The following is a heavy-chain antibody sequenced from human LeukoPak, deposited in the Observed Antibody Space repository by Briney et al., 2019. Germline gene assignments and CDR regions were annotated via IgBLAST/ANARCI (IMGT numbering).Heavy chain of an antibody. D-gene: IGHD3-10*01. Sequence: PSQTLFLTCAVSGGSISSGGYSWSWIRQPPGKGLEWIGYIYHSGSTYYNPSLKSRVTISVDRSKNQFSLKLSSVTAADTAVYYCARAPYGSGREPFPYDYWGQGTLVTVSS. CDR1: GGSISSGGYS. CDR3: ARAPYGSGREPFPYDY. V-gene: IGHV4-30-2*01. CDR2: IYHSGST. J-gene: IGHJ4*02.